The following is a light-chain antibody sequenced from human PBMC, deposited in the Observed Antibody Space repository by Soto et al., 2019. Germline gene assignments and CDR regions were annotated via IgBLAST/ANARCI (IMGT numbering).Light chain of an antibody. CDR2: QTS. CDR1: QYINTR. Sequence: DIALTQSPTTLSPSPCDRVTLSCRAGQYINTRWAWYQHRPGQAPRLLIYQTSIRAAGIPARFSASGSGTDFTLTIIDVQPEDVALYYCHQRQSWPRTFGQGTKVDIK. V-gene: IGKV3-11*01. CDR3: HQRQSWPRT. J-gene: IGKJ1*01.